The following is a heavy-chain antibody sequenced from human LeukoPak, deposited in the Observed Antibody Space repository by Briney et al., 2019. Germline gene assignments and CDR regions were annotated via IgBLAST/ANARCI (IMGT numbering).Heavy chain of an antibody. CDR1: GFIFSDYY. D-gene: IGHD1-26*01. V-gene: IGHV3-11*04. J-gene: IGHJ4*02. CDR3: ARGPLVGATGGFDY. CDR2: ISSSGSTM. Sequence: GGSLRLSCAASGFIFSDYYMSWIRQAPGKGLEWVSYISSSGSTMYYADSVKGRFTISRDNAKDSLYLQMDSLRAEDTAVYYCARGPLVGATGGFDYWGQGTLVTVSS.